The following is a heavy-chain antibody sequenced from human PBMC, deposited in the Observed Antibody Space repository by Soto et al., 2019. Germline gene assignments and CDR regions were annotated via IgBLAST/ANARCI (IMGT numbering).Heavy chain of an antibody. CDR3: ATDAVQQLVHFHGWFDP. Sequence: EVQLLESGGGLVQPGGSLRLSCAASGFTFSSYAMSWVRQAPGKGLEWVSAISTSGGSTDYADSVKGRFIISRDNSKNTLYLQMTGLRAEDTAIYYCATDAVQQLVHFHGWFDPWGQGTLVTVSS. CDR1: GFTFSSYA. D-gene: IGHD6-13*01. CDR2: ISTSGGST. V-gene: IGHV3-23*01. J-gene: IGHJ5*02.